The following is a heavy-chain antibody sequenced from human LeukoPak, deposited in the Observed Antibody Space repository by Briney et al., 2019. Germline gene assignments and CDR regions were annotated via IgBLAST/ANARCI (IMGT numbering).Heavy chain of an antibody. CDR3: AKLTDS. CDR1: GFRFSSYT. V-gene: IGHV3-23*01. J-gene: IGHJ5*01. CDR2: ISGSGAGT. Sequence: PGGSLRLSCAASGFRFSSYTMSWVRQAPGKGLEWVSDISGSGAGTYYADSVKGRFTISRDNSKNTLYLQMSSLGVDDTAVYYCAKLTDSWGQGTLVSVSS.